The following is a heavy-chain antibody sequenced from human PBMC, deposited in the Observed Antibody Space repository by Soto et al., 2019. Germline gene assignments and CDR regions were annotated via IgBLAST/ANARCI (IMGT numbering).Heavy chain of an antibody. CDR1: GYTFTSYD. J-gene: IGHJ6*02. V-gene: IGHV1-8*01. Sequence: GASVKVSCKASGYTFTSYDINWVRQATGQGLEWMGWMNPNSGNTGYAQKFQGRVTMTRNTSISTAYMELSSLRSEDTAVYYCARGYGDYGRAYYDYYGKDVWGQGTTVTVPS. CDR2: MNPNSGNT. CDR3: ARGYGDYGRAYYDYYGKDV. D-gene: IGHD4-17*01.